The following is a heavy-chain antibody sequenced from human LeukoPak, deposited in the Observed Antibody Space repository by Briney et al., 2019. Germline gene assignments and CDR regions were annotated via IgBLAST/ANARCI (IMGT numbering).Heavy chain of an antibody. J-gene: IGHJ4*02. CDR3: AVEIVVPAAKSSNYYFDY. CDR2: IYYSGNT. V-gene: IGHV4-59*08. Sequence: PSETLSLTCTVSGGSISSYYWSWIRQPPGKGLEWIGYIYYSGNTYYNPSLKSRVTISIDTSKNQFSLKLSSMTAADTAVYYCAVEIVVPAAKSSNYYFDYWGQGALVTVSS. D-gene: IGHD2-2*01. CDR1: GGSISSYY.